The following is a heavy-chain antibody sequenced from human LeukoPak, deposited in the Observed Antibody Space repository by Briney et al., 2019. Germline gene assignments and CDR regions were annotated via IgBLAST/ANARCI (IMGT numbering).Heavy chain of an antibody. D-gene: IGHD2-15*01. V-gene: IGHV3-30*04. Sequence: GRSLRLSCAASGFTFSSYAMHWVRQAPGKGLEWVAVIPYDGSNKYYADSVKGRFTISRDNSKNTLYLQMNSLRAEDTALYYCARDGSRVLSSTGFDYWGQGTLVTVSS. CDR2: IPYDGSNK. CDR1: GFTFSSYA. J-gene: IGHJ4*02. CDR3: ARDGSRVLSSTGFDY.